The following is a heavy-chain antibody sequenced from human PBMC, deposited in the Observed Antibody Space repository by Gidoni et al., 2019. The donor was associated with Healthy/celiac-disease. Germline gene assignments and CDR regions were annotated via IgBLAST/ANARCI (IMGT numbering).Heavy chain of an antibody. J-gene: IGHJ4*02. CDR3: ARANYDFWSGYYHVFDY. D-gene: IGHD3-3*01. CDR1: GFTFSDYY. Sequence: QVQLVESGGGLVKPGGSLRLSCAASGFTFSDYYMSWIRQAPGKGLEWVSYISSSSSYTNYADSVKGRFTISRDNAKNSRYLQMNSLRAEDTAVYYCARANYDFWSGYYHVFDYWGQGTLVTVSS. CDR2: ISSSSSYT. V-gene: IGHV3-11*05.